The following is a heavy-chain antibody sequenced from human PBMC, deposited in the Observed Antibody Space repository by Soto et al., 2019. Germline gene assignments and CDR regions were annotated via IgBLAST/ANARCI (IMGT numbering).Heavy chain of an antibody. V-gene: IGHV4-39*01. J-gene: IGHJ6*02. CDR1: GGSISSSSYY. D-gene: IGHD1-26*01. CDR2: IYYSGST. CDR3: ARHLQSGSYYYYYGMDV. Sequence: PSETLSLTCTVSGGSISSSSYYWGWIRQPPGKGLEWIGSIYYSGSTYYNPSLKSRVTISVDTSKNQFSLKLSSVTAADTAVYYCARHLQSGSYYYYYGMDVWGQGTTVTVSS.